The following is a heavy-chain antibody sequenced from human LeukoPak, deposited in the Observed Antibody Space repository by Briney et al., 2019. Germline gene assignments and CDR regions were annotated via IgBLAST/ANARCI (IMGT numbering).Heavy chain of an antibody. J-gene: IGHJ6*02. CDR3: ARDPSSSSRYGMDV. V-gene: IGHV1-2*02. D-gene: IGHD2-2*01. CDR2: INPNSGGT. Sequence: ASVKVSCKASGYTFTGYYMHWVRQAPGQGLEWLGWINPNSGGTNYAQKFQGRVTMTRDTSISTAYMELSSLRSDDTAVYYCARDPSSSSRYGMDVWGQGTTVTVSS. CDR1: GYTFTGYY.